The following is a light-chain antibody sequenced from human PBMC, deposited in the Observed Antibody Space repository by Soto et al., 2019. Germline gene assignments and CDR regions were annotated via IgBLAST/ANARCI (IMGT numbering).Light chain of an antibody. CDR1: QSVSSSY. J-gene: IGKJ3*01. Sequence: EIALTQSPGTLSLSPGERATLSCRASQSVSSSYLAWYQQKPGQAPRLLIYGASSRATGIPDRFSGSGSGTDFTLTISRLEPEDFAVYYCQQYGSSPFTFGAGTKVDIK. CDR2: GAS. CDR3: QQYGSSPFT. V-gene: IGKV3-20*01.